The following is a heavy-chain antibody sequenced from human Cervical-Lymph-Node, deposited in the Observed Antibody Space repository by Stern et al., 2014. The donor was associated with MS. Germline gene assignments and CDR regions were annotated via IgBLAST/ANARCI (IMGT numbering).Heavy chain of an antibody. CDR1: GFTFRNYA. J-gene: IGHJ4*02. CDR2: ISQDGDKR. V-gene: IGHV3-30*04. CDR3: ARDSTAMVDY. Sequence: QVQLVQSGGGVVQPGRSLRLSCAASGFTFRNYAIHWVRQAPDKGLDWVAVISQDGDKRFYADSVKGRFTISRDNSKNTLYLEMNSLRPEDTAVYFCARDSTAMVDYWGQGTLVTVSS. D-gene: IGHD5-18*01.